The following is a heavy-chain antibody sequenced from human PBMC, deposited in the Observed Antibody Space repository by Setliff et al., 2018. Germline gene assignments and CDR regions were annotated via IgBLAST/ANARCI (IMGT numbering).Heavy chain of an antibody. V-gene: IGHV4-61*09. J-gene: IGHJ4*02. Sequence: SETLSLTCTVSGGSISSGTNYWSWIRQPAGRGLEWLGHIDPSGNTNYQPSLKSRVTISGDTSKNQFSLKLTSMTDADTAVYSCKRSSNCWNGYLFDWWGQGSLVTVSS. CDR1: GGSISSGTNY. CDR3: KRSSNCWNGYLFDW. CDR2: IDPSGNT. D-gene: IGHD3-3*01.